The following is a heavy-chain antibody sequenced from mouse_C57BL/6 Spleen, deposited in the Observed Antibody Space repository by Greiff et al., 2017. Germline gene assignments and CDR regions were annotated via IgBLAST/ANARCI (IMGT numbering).Heavy chain of an antibody. V-gene: IGHV5-17*01. Sequence: EVQLQESGGGLVKPGGSLKLSCAASGFTFSDYGMHWVRQAPEKGLEWVAYISSGSSTIYYADTVKGRFTISRDNAKNTLFLQMTSLRSEDTAMYYCARDYYGSSYGYFDYWGQGTTLTVSS. CDR1: GFTFSDYG. D-gene: IGHD1-1*01. CDR3: ARDYYGSSYGYFDY. J-gene: IGHJ2*01. CDR2: ISSGSSTI.